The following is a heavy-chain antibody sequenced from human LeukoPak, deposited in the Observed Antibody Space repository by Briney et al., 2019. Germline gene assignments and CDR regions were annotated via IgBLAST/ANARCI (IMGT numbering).Heavy chain of an antibody. J-gene: IGHJ5*02. CDR3: ARTIPPYCSSTSCYGTARGLKNWFDP. CDR1: GGSFSGYY. D-gene: IGHD2-2*01. V-gene: IGHV4-34*01. CDR2: INHSGST. Sequence: SETLSLTCAVYGGSFSGYYWSWIRQPPGKGLEWIGEINHSGSTNYNPSLKSRVTISVDTSKNQFSLKLSSVTAADTAVYYCARTIPPYCSSTSCYGTARGLKNWFDPWGQGTLVIVSS.